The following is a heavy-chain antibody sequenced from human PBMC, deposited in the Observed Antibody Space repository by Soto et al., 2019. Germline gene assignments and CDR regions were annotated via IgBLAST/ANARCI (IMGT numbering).Heavy chain of an antibody. D-gene: IGHD2-21*02. V-gene: IGHV1-2*04. CDR2: INPNSGGT. J-gene: IGHJ5*02. CDR3: ARGGHIVVVTAIHWFDP. CDR1: GYTFTGYY. Sequence: ASVKVSCKASGYTFTGYYMRWVRQAPGQRPEWMGWINPNSGGTNYAQKFQGWVTMTRDTSISTAYMELSRLRSDDTAVYYCARGGHIVVVTAIHWFDPWGQGTLVTVSS.